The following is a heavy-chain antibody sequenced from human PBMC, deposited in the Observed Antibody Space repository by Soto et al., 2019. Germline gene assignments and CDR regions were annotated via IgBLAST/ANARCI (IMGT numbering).Heavy chain of an antibody. J-gene: IGHJ4*02. CDR2: IYPDDSDT. Sequence: PGESLKISCQASGYSFSNIWIAWVRQMPGEGLEWLGIIYPDDSDTRYSPSFLGQVTISADKSIKTTYLQWSSLKASDTAIYFCASSVLVTSTMNYFDLWGQGTLVTVSS. D-gene: IGHD2-21*02. V-gene: IGHV5-51*01. CDR3: ASSVLVTSTMNYFDL. CDR1: GYSFSNIW.